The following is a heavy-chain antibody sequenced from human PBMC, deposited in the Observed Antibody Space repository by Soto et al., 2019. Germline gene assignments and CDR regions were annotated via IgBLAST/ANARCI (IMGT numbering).Heavy chain of an antibody. CDR3: AKTTKNWNYGGSLDY. J-gene: IGHJ4*02. Sequence: GESLKISCAASGFTFSSYAMSWVRQAPGKGLEWVSAISGSGGSTYYADSVKGRFTISRDNSKNTLYLQMNSLRAEDTAVYYCAKTTKNWNYGGSLDYWGQGTLVTVSS. V-gene: IGHV3-23*01. CDR2: ISGSGGST. D-gene: IGHD1-7*01. CDR1: GFTFSSYA.